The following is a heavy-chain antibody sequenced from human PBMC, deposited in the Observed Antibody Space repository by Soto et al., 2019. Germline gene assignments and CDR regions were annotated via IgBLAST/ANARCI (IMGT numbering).Heavy chain of an antibody. V-gene: IGHV3-23*01. D-gene: IGHD2-15*01. J-gene: IGHJ5*02. Sequence: EVQLLESGGVLVQPGESLRLSCAATGFTFRDFAMTWVRQAPGKGLEWVSTITGSGVGMHYADSVKGRFTISRDNSKNTSYLQMNSLRAEDTAVYHCAKTTPSKTHTNGWSDWFAPWGQGTLVTVSS. CDR3: AKTTPSKTHTNGWSDWFAP. CDR1: GFTFRDFA. CDR2: ITGSGVGM.